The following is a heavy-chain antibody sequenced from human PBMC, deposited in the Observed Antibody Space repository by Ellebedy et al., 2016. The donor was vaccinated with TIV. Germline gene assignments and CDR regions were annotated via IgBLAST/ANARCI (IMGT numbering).Heavy chain of an antibody. Sequence: GESLKISCKGSGYSFTSYWIGWVRQMPGKGLEWMGVIYSGDSDTRYSPSFQGQVTISADKSISTAYLQWSSLKASDTAMYYCARIDYGGRGENWYFDLWGRGTLVTVSS. CDR1: GYSFTSYW. V-gene: IGHV5-51*01. CDR2: IYSGDSDT. CDR3: ARIDYGGRGENWYFDL. J-gene: IGHJ2*01. D-gene: IGHD4-17*01.